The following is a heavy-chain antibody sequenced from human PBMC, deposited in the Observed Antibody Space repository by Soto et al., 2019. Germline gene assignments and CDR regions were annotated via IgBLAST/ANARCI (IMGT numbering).Heavy chain of an antibody. CDR3: ARNPYDSSGYYYDEDRNYLDY. Sequence: QITLKESGPTLVKPTQTLTLTCTFSGFSLSTSGVGVGWIRQPPGKALDCLALIYWDDDKRYSPSLKGRLTITKDTSKNQVVLTMTNMDTVDTATYYCARNPYDSSGYYYDEDRNYLDYWGQGTLVTVSS. V-gene: IGHV2-5*02. D-gene: IGHD3-22*01. CDR1: GFSLSTSGVG. J-gene: IGHJ4*02. CDR2: IYWDDDK.